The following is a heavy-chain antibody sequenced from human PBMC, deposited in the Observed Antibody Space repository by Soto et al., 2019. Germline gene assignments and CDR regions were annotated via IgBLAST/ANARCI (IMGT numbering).Heavy chain of an antibody. V-gene: IGHV4-59*01. CDR3: ARGGPSSKWLDP. J-gene: IGHJ5*02. Sequence: SETLSLTCTVSGGSISSYYRSWIRQPPGKGLEWIGYVYNSGSTNYNPSLKSRVTISIDTSKNQFSLKLTSLTATDTAVYYCARGGPSSKWLDPWGQGTLVTV. CDR2: VYNSGST. CDR1: GGSISSYY.